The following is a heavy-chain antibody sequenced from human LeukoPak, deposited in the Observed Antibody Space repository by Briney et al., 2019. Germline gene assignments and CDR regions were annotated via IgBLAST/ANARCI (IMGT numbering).Heavy chain of an antibody. V-gene: IGHV4-59*01. CDR1: GGSISSYY. CDR3: ARVKITMIVGGPDAFDI. CDR2: IYYSGST. J-gene: IGHJ3*02. Sequence: PSETLSLTCTVSGGSISSYYWSWIRQPPGKGLEWIGYIYYSGSTNYNPSLKSRVTISVDTSKNQFSLKLSSVTAADTAVYYCARVKITMIVGGPDAFDIWGQGTMVTVSS. D-gene: IGHD3-22*01.